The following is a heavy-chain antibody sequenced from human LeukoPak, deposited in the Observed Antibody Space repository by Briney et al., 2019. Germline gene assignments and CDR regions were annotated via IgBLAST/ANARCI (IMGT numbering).Heavy chain of an antibody. D-gene: IGHD2-2*02. CDR2: TNPNSGAT. CDR3: AREGASPAAIGSFDY. V-gene: IGHV1-2*02. CDR1: GYTLTGYY. J-gene: IGHJ4*02. Sequence: ASVKVSCKASGYTLTGYYMHWVRQAPGQGLEWMGWTNPNSGATNYAEKFQGRVTMTRDTSISTAYMELSRLRSDDTAVYYCAREGASPAAIGSFDYWGQGTLVTVSS.